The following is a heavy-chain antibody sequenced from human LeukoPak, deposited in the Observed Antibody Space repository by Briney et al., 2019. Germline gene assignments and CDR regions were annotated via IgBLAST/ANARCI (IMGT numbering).Heavy chain of an antibody. Sequence: SETLSLTCAVYGDSFSGYYWAWIRLPPEKGLEWIGEINHVGRTNYNPSLKGRVSMSVDTSRSQFSLTVNSVTAADTAIYFCARLRMGSSRWLFPIDSWGQGVFVSVSS. D-gene: IGHD6-13*01. CDR3: ARLRMGSSRWLFPIDS. CDR2: INHVGRT. V-gene: IGHV4-34*01. J-gene: IGHJ4*02. CDR1: GDSFSGYY.